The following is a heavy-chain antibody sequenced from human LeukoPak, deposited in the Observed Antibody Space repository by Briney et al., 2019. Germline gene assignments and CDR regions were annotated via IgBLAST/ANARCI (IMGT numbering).Heavy chain of an antibody. CDR2: IWYDGSNK. J-gene: IGHJ4*02. Sequence: SGGSLRLSCAASGFTFSSYGMHWVRQAPGKGLEWVAVIWYDGSNKYYADSVKGRFTISRDNSKNTLYLQMNSLRAEDTAVYYCARDRGGYDYSGYWGQGTLVTVSS. D-gene: IGHD5-12*01. CDR3: ARDRGGYDYSGY. CDR1: GFTFSSYG. V-gene: IGHV3-33*01.